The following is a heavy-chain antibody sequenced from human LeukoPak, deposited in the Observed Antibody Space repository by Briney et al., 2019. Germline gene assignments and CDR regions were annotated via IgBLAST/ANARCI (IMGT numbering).Heavy chain of an antibody. J-gene: IGHJ6*02. D-gene: IGHD2-8*01. V-gene: IGHV1-46*01. CDR2: INPSGGST. CDR3: AREDVVLVDAVRYYYYGMDV. Sequence: ASVKVSCEASGYNFISYYMHWVRQAPGQGLEWMGIINPSGGSTSYAQKFQDRVTMTRDTSTSTVYMELSSLKSEDTAVYYCAREDVVLVDAVRYYYYGMDVWGQGTTVTVSS. CDR1: GYNFISYY.